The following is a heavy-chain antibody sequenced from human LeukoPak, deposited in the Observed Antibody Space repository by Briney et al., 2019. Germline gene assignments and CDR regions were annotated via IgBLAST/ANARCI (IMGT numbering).Heavy chain of an antibody. V-gene: IGHV3-23*01. CDR1: GFTFSSYA. D-gene: IGHD5-12*01. J-gene: IGHJ4*02. Sequence: GGSLRLSCAASGFTFSSYAMSWVRQAPGKGLEWVSAISGSGGSTYYADSVKGRFTISRDNSKNTLYLRMNSLRAEDTAVYYCARPYSGYDSASQYWGQGTLVTVSS. CDR2: ISGSGGST. CDR3: ARPYSGYDSASQY.